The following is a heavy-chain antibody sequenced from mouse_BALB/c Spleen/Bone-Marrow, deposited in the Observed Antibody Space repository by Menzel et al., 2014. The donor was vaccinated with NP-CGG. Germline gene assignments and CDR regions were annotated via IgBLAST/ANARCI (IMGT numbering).Heavy chain of an antibody. CDR1: GYAFSTYW. CDR2: IYPGDGDT. V-gene: IGHV1-80*01. D-gene: IGHD3-1*01. Sequence: QVQLQQSGAELVRPGSSVKISCKASGYAFSTYWMNWMKQRPGQGLEWIGQIYPGDGDTNYNEKFKGKATLTAYKSSSTASIQLSSLTSEDSAVYFCARVGFSFDYWGQGTTLTVSS. CDR3: ARVGFSFDY. J-gene: IGHJ2*01.